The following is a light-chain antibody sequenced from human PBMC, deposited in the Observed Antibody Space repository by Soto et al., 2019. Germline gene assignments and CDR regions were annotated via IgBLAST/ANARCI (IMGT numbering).Light chain of an antibody. V-gene: IGKV3-11*01. J-gene: IGKJ4*01. CDR1: QSVSSY. CDR3: QQRSNWPPT. Sequence: EIVLTQSPATLSLSPGERATLSCRASQSVSSYLAWYQQKPGQAPRLLIYDASNRATGIPARFSGSGSGTDFTLTISRLDHEDFAVYYYQQRSNWPPTFGGGTKVEIK. CDR2: DAS.